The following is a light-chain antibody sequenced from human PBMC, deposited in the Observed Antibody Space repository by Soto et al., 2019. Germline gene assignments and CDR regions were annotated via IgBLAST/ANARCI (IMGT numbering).Light chain of an antibody. Sequence: DIEMTQSPSAMSASVGDRVTITCRASQGIVKYFPWFQQKPGKAPKRLIYEASSLQSGVPSRFSGSGSGTEFTLTISSLQPEDSATYYCLQHDSYPLTFGGGTKVDIK. CDR2: EAS. CDR1: QGIVKY. CDR3: LQHDSYPLT. J-gene: IGKJ4*01. V-gene: IGKV1-17*03.